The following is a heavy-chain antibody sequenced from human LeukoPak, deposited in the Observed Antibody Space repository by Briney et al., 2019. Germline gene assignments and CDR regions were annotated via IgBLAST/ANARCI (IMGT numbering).Heavy chain of an antibody. CDR3: AKVGLLWFGELSWFDP. Sequence: GGSLRLSCAASGFTVSSNYMSWVRQAPGKGLEWVSVIYSGGSTYYADSVKGRFTISRDNSKNTLYLQMNSLRAEDTAVYYCAKVGLLWFGELSWFDPWGQGTLVTVSS. CDR2: IYSGGST. D-gene: IGHD3-10*01. J-gene: IGHJ5*02. V-gene: IGHV3-53*01. CDR1: GFTVSSNY.